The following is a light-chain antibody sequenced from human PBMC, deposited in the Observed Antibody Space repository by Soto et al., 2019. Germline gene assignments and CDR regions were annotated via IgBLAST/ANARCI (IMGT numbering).Light chain of an antibody. Sequence: QSVLTPPASVSGSPGQSITISCTGTSSDVGNYKYVSWYQQHPGKAHTLMIYEVSNRPSGVSNRFSGSKSGNTASLTTSGLQAENETDYYCCSYTSSVTEVFETGTKVIVL. V-gene: IGLV2-14*01. CDR3: CSYTSSVTEV. CDR2: EVS. CDR1: SSDVGNYKY. J-gene: IGLJ1*01.